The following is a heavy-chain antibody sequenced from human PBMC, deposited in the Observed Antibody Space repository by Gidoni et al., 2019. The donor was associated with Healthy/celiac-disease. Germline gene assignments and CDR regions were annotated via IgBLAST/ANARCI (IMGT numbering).Heavy chain of an antibody. CDR3: ARDSAKQQLAAIAYYYYGMDV. J-gene: IGHJ6*02. CDR1: GFTFSSYS. Sequence: EVQLVESGGGLVKPGGSLRLSCAASGFTFSSYSMNWVRQAPGKGLEWVSSISSSSSYIYYADSVKGRFTISRDNAKNSLYLQMNSLRAEDTAVYYCARDSAKQQLAAIAYYYYGMDVWGQGTTVTVSS. V-gene: IGHV3-21*01. CDR2: ISSSSSYI. D-gene: IGHD6-13*01.